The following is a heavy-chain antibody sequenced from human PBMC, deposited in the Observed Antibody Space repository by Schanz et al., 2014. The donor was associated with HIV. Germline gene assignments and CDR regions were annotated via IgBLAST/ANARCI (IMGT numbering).Heavy chain of an antibody. J-gene: IGHJ4*02. CDR2: ISPNNGNR. D-gene: IGHD6-19*01. CDR3: ARGGSGWYGYEGFDY. Sequence: QVQLVQSGAEVKKPGASVKVSCKASGYTFTTYGITWVRQAPGQGLEWMGWISPNNGNRNYAQKLQGRVTMTTDTSTTTAYMELSSLRSDETAIYYCARGGSGWYGYEGFDYWGQGTLVTVSS. V-gene: IGHV1-18*01. CDR1: GYTFTTYG.